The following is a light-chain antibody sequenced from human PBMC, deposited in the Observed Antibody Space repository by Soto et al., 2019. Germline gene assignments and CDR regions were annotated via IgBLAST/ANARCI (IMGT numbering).Light chain of an antibody. Sequence: EIVLTQSPGTLSLSPGEIATLSCRASQSVSNNYLAWFQQKPGQAPRLLVYDASSRATGVPDRFRGSGSGTDFTLTISRLEPEDFAVYYCQQYDISRTFGQGTKVEIK. CDR1: QSVSNNY. CDR2: DAS. CDR3: QQYDISRT. J-gene: IGKJ1*01. V-gene: IGKV3-20*01.